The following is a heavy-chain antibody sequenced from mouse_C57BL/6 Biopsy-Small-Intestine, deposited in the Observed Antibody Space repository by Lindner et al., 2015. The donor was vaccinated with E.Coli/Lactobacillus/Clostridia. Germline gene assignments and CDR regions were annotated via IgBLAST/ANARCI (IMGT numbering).Heavy chain of an antibody. J-gene: IGHJ2*01. CDR1: GYSFTGYY. CDR3: ARPNWDFDY. V-gene: IGHV1-22*01. D-gene: IGHD4-1*01. CDR2: INPNNGGT. Sequence: VQLQESGPELVKPGTSVKISCKASGYSFTGYYLLWVKQSHGNILEWIGYINPNNGGTTYNQKFKGKATVTVNKSSSTAYMELHSLTSEDSAVYYCARPNWDFDYWGQGTTLTVSS.